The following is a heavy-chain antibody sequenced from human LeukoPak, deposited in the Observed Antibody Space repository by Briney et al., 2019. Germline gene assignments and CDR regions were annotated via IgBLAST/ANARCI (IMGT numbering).Heavy chain of an antibody. J-gene: IGHJ1*01. D-gene: IGHD2-15*01. CDR3: ARDSGYCSGGSCSPGYFQH. CDR1: GYTFTSYA. V-gene: IGHV1-3*01. Sequence: ASVKVSCKASGYTFTSYAMHWVRQAPGQRLEWMGWINAGNGNTKYSQKFQGRVTITRDTSASTAYMELSSLRSEDTAVYYCARDSGYCSGGSCSPGYFQHWGQGTLVTVSS. CDR2: INAGNGNT.